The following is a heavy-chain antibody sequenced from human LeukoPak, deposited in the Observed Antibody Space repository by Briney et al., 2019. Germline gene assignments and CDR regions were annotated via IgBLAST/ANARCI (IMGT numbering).Heavy chain of an antibody. J-gene: IGHJ4*02. CDR2: IYYSGNT. V-gene: IGHV4-39*06. D-gene: IGHD4/OR15-4a*01. CDR3: ARMGAIAGASANTDY. Sequence: SETLSLTCTVSGGSISNYYWGWIRQAPGKGLEWVGSIYYSGNTYYNSSLKSRVTISVDTSKNQFHLKVSSVTAADTAVYYCARMGAIAGASANTDYWGQGTLVTVSS. CDR1: GGSISNYY.